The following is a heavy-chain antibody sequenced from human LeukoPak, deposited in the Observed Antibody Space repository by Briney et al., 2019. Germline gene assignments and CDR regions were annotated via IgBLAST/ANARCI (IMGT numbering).Heavy chain of an antibody. D-gene: IGHD6-19*01. Sequence: QAGGSLRLSCAASGFTFSSYAMSWVRQAPGKGLEWVSAISGSGGSTYYADSVKGRFTISRDNSKNTLYLQMNSLRAEDTAVYYCAKDGYSSGWSDYWGQGTLVTVSS. CDR1: GFTFSSYA. CDR2: ISGSGGST. J-gene: IGHJ4*02. V-gene: IGHV3-23*01. CDR3: AKDGYSSGWSDY.